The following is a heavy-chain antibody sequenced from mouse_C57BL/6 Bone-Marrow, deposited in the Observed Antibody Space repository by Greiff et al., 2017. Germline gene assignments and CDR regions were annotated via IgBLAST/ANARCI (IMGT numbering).Heavy chain of an antibody. Sequence: VQLQQPGAELVKPGASVQLSCKASGYTFTSYWLPWVKQRPGQGLEWIGMIHPNSGSTNYNGKFKSKATLTVDKSSSTAYMQLSSLTSEDSAVYYCARLGLRLRRDDWGQGTTLTVSS. D-gene: IGHD1-2*01. J-gene: IGHJ2*01. V-gene: IGHV1-64*01. CDR2: IHPNSGST. CDR1: GYTFTSYW. CDR3: ARLGLRLRRDD.